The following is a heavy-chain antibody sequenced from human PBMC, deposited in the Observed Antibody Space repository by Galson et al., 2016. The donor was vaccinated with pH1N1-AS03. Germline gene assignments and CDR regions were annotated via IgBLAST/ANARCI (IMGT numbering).Heavy chain of an antibody. J-gene: IGHJ3*01. V-gene: IGHV5-51*03. CDR2: IFPGDSDT. CDR3: ARPAHYDSSGRDALDV. D-gene: IGHD3-22*01. Sequence: QSGAEVKKPGDSLKISCKSSGYGFNGYWTGWVRQMPGKGLEWVGIIFPGDSDTRYSPSFQGQVTLSADKSTRTTYLQWRSLKASDTAIYYCARPAHYDSSGRDALDVWGQGTMLIVSS. CDR1: GYGFNGYW.